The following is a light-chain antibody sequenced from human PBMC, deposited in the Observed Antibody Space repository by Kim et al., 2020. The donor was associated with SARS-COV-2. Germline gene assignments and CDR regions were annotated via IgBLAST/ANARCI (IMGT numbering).Light chain of an antibody. Sequence: GERATRSCRASQSVSSNYLAWYPQKPGQAPRLLIHGASSRATGIPDRFSGSGSGTDFTLTISRLEPEDFAVYYCQQYDTSLPITFGQGTRLEIK. V-gene: IGKV3-20*01. CDR3: QQYDTSLPIT. CDR2: GAS. J-gene: IGKJ5*01. CDR1: QSVSSNY.